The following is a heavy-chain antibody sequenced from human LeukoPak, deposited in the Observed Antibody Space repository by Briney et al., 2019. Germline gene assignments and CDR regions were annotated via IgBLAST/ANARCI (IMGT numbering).Heavy chain of an antibody. CDR3: AKGYRVTRAAFDI. Sequence: AGGSLRLSCAASGFTFSSYAMSWVRQAPGKGLEWVSAISGSGGSTYYADSVKGRFTISRDNSKNTLYLQMNSLRAEDTAVYYCAKGYRVTRAAFDIWGQGTMVTVSS. D-gene: IGHD2-21*02. CDR2: ISGSGGST. V-gene: IGHV3-23*01. CDR1: GFTFSSYA. J-gene: IGHJ3*02.